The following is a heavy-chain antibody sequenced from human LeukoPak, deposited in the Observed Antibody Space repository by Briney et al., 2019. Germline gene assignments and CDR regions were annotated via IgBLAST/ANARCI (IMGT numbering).Heavy chain of an antibody. CDR3: AKGSGYDTDFDY. J-gene: IGHJ4*02. Sequence: GGSLRLSCAASGFTFSTYVMSWVRQAPGKGLEWVSGISGSGDNTYYADSVKGRFTISRDNSENTLYLQMNSLRAEDTAVYYCAKGSGYDTDFDYWGQGTLVSVSS. CDR1: GFTFSTYV. CDR2: ISGSGDNT. D-gene: IGHD5-12*01. V-gene: IGHV3-23*01.